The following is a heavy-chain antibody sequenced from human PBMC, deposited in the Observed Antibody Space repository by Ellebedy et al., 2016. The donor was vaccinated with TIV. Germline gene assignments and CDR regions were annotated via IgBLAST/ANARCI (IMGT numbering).Heavy chain of an antibody. D-gene: IGHD6-13*01. J-gene: IGHJ4*02. Sequence: GESLKISCAASGFTFSGYYMSWFRQAPGKGPEWVSYISYSGDLMYYADSVKGRFTTSRENAENSLSLQMNSLRAEDTAVYYCARLGVIAAAGASDYWGQGTLVIVSS. CDR2: ISYSGDLM. CDR3: ARLGVIAAAGASDY. CDR1: GFTFSGYY. V-gene: IGHV3-11*01.